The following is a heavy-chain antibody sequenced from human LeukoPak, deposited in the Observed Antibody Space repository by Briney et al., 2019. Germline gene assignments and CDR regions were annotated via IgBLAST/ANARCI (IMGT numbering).Heavy chain of an antibody. CDR2: ISSSSSTI. Sequence: GGSLRLSCAASGFTFSSYSMNWVRQAPGKGLEWVSYISSSSSTIYYADSVKGRFTISRDNAKNSLYLQMNSLRAEDTAVYYCAREGQKNWFDPWGQGTLVTVSS. V-gene: IGHV3-48*04. J-gene: IGHJ5*02. CDR1: GFTFSSYS. CDR3: AREGQKNWFDP.